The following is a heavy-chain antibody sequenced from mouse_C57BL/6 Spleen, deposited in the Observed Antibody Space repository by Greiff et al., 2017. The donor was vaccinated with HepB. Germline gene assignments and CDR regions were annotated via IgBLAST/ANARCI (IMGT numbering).Heavy chain of an antibody. Sequence: QVQLQQSGAELVRPGASVKLSCKASGYTFTDYYINWVKQRPGQGLEWIARIYPGSGNTYYNEKFKGKATLTAEKSSSTAYMQLSSLTSEDSAVYFCARDSSGYVPLDYWGQGTTLTVSS. J-gene: IGHJ2*01. CDR1: GYTFTDYY. CDR3: ARDSSGYVPLDY. D-gene: IGHD3-2*02. CDR2: IYPGSGNT. V-gene: IGHV1-76*01.